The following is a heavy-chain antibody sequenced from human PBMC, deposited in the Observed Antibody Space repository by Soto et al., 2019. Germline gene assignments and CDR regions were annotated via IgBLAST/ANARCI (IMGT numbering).Heavy chain of an antibody. D-gene: IGHD3-9*01. V-gene: IGHV4-4*02. CDR1: GGSISSSNW. Sequence: SETLSLTCAVSGGSISSSNWWSWVRQPPGKGLEWIGEIYHSGSTNYNPSLQTRVTISVDKSKNQFSLKLSSVTAADSAVYFCARLEGLATISYYFDFWGPGALVTVSA. CDR2: IYHSGST. CDR3: ARLEGLATISYYFDF. J-gene: IGHJ4*02.